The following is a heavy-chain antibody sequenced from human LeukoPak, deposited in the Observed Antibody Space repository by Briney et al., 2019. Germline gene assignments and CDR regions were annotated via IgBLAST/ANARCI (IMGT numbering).Heavy chain of an antibody. CDR1: GFTFSRYA. J-gene: IGHJ4*02. D-gene: IGHD3-22*01. CDR2: ISGGGGST. V-gene: IGHV3-23*01. Sequence: GGSVRLSCAASGFTFSRYAMSWVRQAPGKGLEWVSAISGGGGSTYYADSVKGRFTISRDNSKNTLYPQMNSLRAEDTAVYYCAKELVDYYDSSGYGYWGQGTLVTVSS. CDR3: AKELVDYYDSSGYGY.